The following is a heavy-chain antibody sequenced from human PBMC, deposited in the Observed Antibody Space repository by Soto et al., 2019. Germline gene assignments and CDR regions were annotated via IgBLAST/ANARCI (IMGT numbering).Heavy chain of an antibody. D-gene: IGHD2-15*01. CDR2: ISNSGNNV. CDR1: GFIFNDYH. J-gene: IGHJ3*01. Sequence: GGSLRLSCAASGFIFNDYHMSWIRQAPGKGLEWVAYISNSGNNVYYADSVKGRFTIARENADKSLYLQMNSLRADDTAVYYCARKPWLVYCSSGSCYPDAFDLWGPGTMVTV. V-gene: IGHV3-11*01. CDR3: ARKPWLVYCSSGSCYPDAFDL.